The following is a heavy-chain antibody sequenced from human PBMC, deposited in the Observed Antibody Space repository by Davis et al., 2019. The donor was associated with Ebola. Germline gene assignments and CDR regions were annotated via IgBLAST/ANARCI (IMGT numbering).Heavy chain of an antibody. CDR1: GFTFSTYS. J-gene: IGHJ4*02. CDR2: ISSSSSYI. Sequence: AGSLTLSCAVSGFTFSTYSMNWVRQASGKGLEWASSISSSSSYIYYADSVKGRFTISRDNAKNSLYLQMNSLRAEDTAVYYCAREGSFTVWFDYWGQGTLVTVSS. CDR3: AREGSFTVWFDY. V-gene: IGHV3-21*01. D-gene: IGHD3-3*01.